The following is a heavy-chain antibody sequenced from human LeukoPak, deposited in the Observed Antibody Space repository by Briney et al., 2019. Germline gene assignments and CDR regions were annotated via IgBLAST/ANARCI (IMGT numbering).Heavy chain of an antibody. V-gene: IGHV4-4*07. J-gene: IGHJ4*02. Sequence: PSETLSLTCTVSGCSISNYFWGWIRQPAGAGLEWIGGVYTSGNTDYNPSLKSRVSMSADKSKNQFYLKLNSVTAADTAMYYCAREFREDIGDGYYYEYWGPGTLGTVS. CDR3: AREFREDIGDGYYYEY. D-gene: IGHD3-22*01. CDR2: VYTSGNT. CDR1: GCSISNYF.